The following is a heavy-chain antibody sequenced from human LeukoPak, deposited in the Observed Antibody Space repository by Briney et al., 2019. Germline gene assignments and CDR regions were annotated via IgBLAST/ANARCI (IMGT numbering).Heavy chain of an antibody. CDR1: GFTFSDHH. CDR3: TRMFYYGSSGYYPDH. Sequence: QPGGSLSLSCAASGFTFSDHHMDWVRQAPGKGLEWIGRSRNKGRGYSTVYAPSVEGRFTISRDEPKNSLYLQMNSLKTEDTPVYYCTRMFYYGSSGYYPDHWGQGTLVTVSS. D-gene: IGHD3-22*01. CDR2: SRNKGRGYST. V-gene: IGHV3-72*01. J-gene: IGHJ4*02.